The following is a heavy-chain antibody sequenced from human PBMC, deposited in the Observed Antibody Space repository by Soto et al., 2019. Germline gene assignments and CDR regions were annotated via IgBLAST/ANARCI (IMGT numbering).Heavy chain of an antibody. CDR1: GYIFTSYG. Sequence: GPEVKKPGASVKVSCKGSGYIFTSYGIAWVRQAPGQGLEWMGWISAHNGNTEYTQKFQGRVTVTRDTSTSTAYLELRSLRSDDTALYYCARGRYGDYWGQGALVTVSS. J-gene: IGHJ4*02. CDR3: ARGRYGDY. CDR2: ISAHNGNT. V-gene: IGHV1-18*01. D-gene: IGHD4-17*01.